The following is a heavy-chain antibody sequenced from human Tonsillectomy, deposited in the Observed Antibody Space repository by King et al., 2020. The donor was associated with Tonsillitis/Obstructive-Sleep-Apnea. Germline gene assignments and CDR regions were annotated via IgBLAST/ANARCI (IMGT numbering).Heavy chain of an antibody. J-gene: IGHJ4*02. CDR1: GFTFSSYW. CDR3: ARGTYYDFWSGYYRGHFDY. V-gene: IGHV3-7*03. Sequence: VQLVESGGGLVQPGGSLRLSCAASGFTFSSYWMSWVRQAPGKGLEGVANIKQDGSEKYYVDSVKGRFTISRHNAQNSLYLQMNRLRAEETTVYYCARGTYYDFWSGYYRGHFDYWGQGTLVTVSS. CDR2: IKQDGSEK. D-gene: IGHD3-3*01.